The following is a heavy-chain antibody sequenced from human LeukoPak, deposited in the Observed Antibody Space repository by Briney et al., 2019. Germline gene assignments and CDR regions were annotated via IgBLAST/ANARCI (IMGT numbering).Heavy chain of an antibody. Sequence: GGSLRLSCAASGYTFSSYSINWVRQAPGKGLEWVSSISTTSMHIYYADLVKGRFTISRDNSKSTLYLQMNSLRAEDTAVYYCAKVEEELLDYWGQGTLVTVSS. J-gene: IGHJ4*02. CDR2: ISTTSMHI. V-gene: IGHV3-21*04. CDR3: AKVEEELLDY. CDR1: GYTFSSYS. D-gene: IGHD1-26*01.